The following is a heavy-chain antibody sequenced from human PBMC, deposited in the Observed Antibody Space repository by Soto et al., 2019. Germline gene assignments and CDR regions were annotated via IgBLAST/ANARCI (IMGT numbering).Heavy chain of an antibody. Sequence: EVQLLESGGGXVQAGGSLRXXXAASGFTFISYAMSWVRQAPGKGLEWVSAISGSGGSTYYADYVKGRFTISRDNSKNTLYLQMNSLRAEDTAVYYCAYSSTPFDYWGQGTLVTVSS. V-gene: IGHV3-23*01. D-gene: IGHD6-13*01. J-gene: IGHJ4*02. CDR3: AYSSTPFDY. CDR1: GFTFISYA. CDR2: ISGSGGST.